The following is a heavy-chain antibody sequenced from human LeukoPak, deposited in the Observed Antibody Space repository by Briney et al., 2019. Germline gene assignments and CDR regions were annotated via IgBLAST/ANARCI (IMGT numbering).Heavy chain of an antibody. D-gene: IGHD1-1*01. CDR3: ARGGWNQDS. V-gene: IGHV4-59*11. Sequence: SETLSLTCTGSGVSISSHYWTWIRQPPGKGLEWIGNVYHSGSTDYNPSLKSRVTISLDTSTNHFYLNLYSVTAADTAVYYCARGGWNQDSWGQGTLVTVSS. CDR2: VYHSGST. CDR1: GVSISSHY. J-gene: IGHJ4*02.